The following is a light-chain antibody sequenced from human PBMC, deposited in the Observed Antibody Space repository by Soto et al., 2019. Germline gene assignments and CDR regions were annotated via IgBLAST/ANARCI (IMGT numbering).Light chain of an antibody. V-gene: IGKV1-33*01. CDR2: DAS. CDR3: QQYDNLPRT. CDR1: QDISNY. Sequence: DLQMTQSPSSLSASVGDRVTITCQASQDISNYLNWYQQKPGKAPKLLIYDASNLETGVPSRFSGSGSGTDFTFTISRLQPEDIATYYCQQYDNLPRTFGQGTRLEIK. J-gene: IGKJ5*01.